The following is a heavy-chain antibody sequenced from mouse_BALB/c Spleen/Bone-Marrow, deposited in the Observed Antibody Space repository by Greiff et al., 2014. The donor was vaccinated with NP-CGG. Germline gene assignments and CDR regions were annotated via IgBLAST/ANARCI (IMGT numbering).Heavy chain of an antibody. V-gene: IGHV1-54*01. CDR3: SREITRYAVDY. CDR2: INPGSGSV. CDR1: GYAFTNYW. Sequence: QVQLQQSGAELVRPGTSVKVSCKASGYAFTNYWIEWVKQRPGQGLEWIGVINPGSGSVNYNEKFKGKATLTADKSSSTAYLQLSSLTSDDAAVYFCSREITRYAVDYWGQGTSVTVSS. D-gene: IGHD2-4*01. J-gene: IGHJ4*01.